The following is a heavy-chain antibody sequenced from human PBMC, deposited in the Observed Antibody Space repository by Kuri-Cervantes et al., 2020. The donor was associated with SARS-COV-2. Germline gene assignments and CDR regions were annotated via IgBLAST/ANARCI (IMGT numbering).Heavy chain of an antibody. V-gene: IGHV4-34*01. Sequence: SETLSLTCAVYGGSFSGYYWSWIRQPPGKGLEWIGEINHSGSTNYNPSLKSRVTISVDTSKNQFSLKLSSVTAADTAVYYCARGGPMIVVRRYFDYWGQGTLVTVSS. CDR2: INHSGST. CDR3: ARGGPMIVVRRYFDY. J-gene: IGHJ4*02. D-gene: IGHD3-22*01. CDR1: GGSFSGYY.